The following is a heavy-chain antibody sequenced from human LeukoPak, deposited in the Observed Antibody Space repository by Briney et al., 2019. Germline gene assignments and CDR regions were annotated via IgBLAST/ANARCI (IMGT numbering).Heavy chain of an antibody. D-gene: IGHD1-26*01. CDR3: ARAYSPDC. J-gene: IGHJ4*02. V-gene: IGHV3-7*01. CDR1: GFTFSTFW. CDR2: IKQDGSEK. Sequence: PGGSLRLSCAASGFTFSTFWMNWVRQAPGKGLECVANIKQDGSEKYYVDSVKGRFTISRDNAKNSLTLQMDSLRAEDTGVYDCARAYSPDCWGQGTLVTVSS.